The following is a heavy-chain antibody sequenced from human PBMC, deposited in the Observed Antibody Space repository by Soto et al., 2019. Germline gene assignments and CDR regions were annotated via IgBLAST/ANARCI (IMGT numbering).Heavy chain of an antibody. CDR1: GYSFTSYW. V-gene: IGHV5-10-1*01. CDR2: IDPSDSYT. Sequence: PVESLKISCNGSGYSFTSYWISWVRQMPWKGLEWMGRIDPSDSYTNYSPSFQGHVTISADKSISTAYLQWSSLKASDTAMYYCARRVTMVRGALTAGYYYYGMDVWGQGTTVTVSS. CDR3: ARRVTMVRGALTAGYYYYGMDV. D-gene: IGHD3-10*01. J-gene: IGHJ6*02.